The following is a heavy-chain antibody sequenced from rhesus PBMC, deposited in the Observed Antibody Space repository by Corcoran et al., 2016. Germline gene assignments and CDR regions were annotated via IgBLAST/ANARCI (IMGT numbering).Heavy chain of an antibody. CDR3: ARDSAY. Sequence: QVQLQESGPGVVKPSETLSLTCAVSGGSIGAYYLWSWIRQPPGKGLEWIGHIYGGSGTTSYNPSLKSRLMIAIDTSKNQFSLNLTAVSAADTAVYYCARDSAYWGQGVLVTVSS. CDR1: GGSIGAYYL. J-gene: IGHJ4*01. CDR2: IYGGSGTT. V-gene: IGHV4-143*01.